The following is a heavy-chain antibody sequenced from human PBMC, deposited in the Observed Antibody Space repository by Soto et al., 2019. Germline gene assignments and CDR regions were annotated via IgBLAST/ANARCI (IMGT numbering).Heavy chain of an antibody. CDR2: IYYDGST. CDR3: ASGSVGRFLGVYYGVDV. J-gene: IGHJ6*02. CDR1: GGSISTGAYH. Sequence: QVRLQESGPGLVKPSQTLSLTCTVSGGSISTGAYHWNWIRQHPGKGLDWIGYIYYDGSTYYNSSLDSRLHTSIDTSKNQFSLRLTSVTAADTAVYYCASGSVGRFLGVYYGVDVWGQGTTVTVSS. D-gene: IGHD3-3*01. V-gene: IGHV4-31*03.